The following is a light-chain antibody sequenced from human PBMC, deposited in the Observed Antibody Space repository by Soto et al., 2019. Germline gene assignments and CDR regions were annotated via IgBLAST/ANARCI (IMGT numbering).Light chain of an antibody. V-gene: IGKV1-5*03. CDR1: HSISKS. CDR3: QQYLRYPIT. Sequence: DIQMTQSPSILSASIGDRVTITCRASHSISKSLAWYQQKPGRAPKFLIYDASTLETGVPSRFSGSGSGAEFSLTISSLQPDDFVTYYCQQYLRYPITFGGGTKVDI. J-gene: IGKJ4*01. CDR2: DAS.